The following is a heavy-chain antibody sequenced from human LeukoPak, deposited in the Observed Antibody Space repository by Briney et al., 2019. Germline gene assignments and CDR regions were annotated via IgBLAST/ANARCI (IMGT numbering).Heavy chain of an antibody. Sequence: ASVKVSCKASGHTFTSSGISWVRQAPGQGLEWMGWISAYNGNTNYAQKLQGRVTMTTDTSTSTAYMELRSLRSDDTAVYYCAGVAEMATGPRGCDAFEIWGQGTMVTVSS. D-gene: IGHD5-24*01. V-gene: IGHV1-18*04. CDR2: ISAYNGNT. CDR3: AGVAEMATGPRGCDAFEI. CDR1: GHTFTSSG. J-gene: IGHJ3*02.